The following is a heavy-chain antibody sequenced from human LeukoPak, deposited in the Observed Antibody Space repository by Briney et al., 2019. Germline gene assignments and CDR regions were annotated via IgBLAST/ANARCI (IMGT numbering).Heavy chain of an antibody. Sequence: SETLSLTCTVSGGSISSGGYYWSWIRQHPGKGLEWIGYIYYSGSTYYNPSLKSRVTISVDTSKNQFSLKLTSVTAADTAVYYCARSSGWHYHYWGQGTLDTVSS. D-gene: IGHD6-19*01. CDR3: ARSSGWHYHY. V-gene: IGHV4-31*03. J-gene: IGHJ4*02. CDR1: GGSISSGGYY. CDR2: IYYSGST.